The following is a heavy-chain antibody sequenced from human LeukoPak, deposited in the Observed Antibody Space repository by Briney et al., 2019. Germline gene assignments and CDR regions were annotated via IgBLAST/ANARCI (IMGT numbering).Heavy chain of an antibody. CDR1: GYTFTSYD. CDR3: ARAHSMVRGVIVRAPAPGY. V-gene: IGHV1-8*01. CDR2: MNPNSGNT. J-gene: IGHJ4*02. D-gene: IGHD3-10*01. Sequence: GASVKVSCKASGYTFTSYDINWVRQATGQGLEWMGWMNPNSGNTGYAQKFQGRVTMTRTTSISTAYMELSSLRSEDTAVYYCARAHSMVRGVIVRAPAPGYWGQGTLVTVSS.